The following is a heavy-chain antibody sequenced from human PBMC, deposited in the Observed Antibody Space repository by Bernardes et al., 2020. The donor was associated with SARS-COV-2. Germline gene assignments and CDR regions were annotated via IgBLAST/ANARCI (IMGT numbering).Heavy chain of an antibody. CDR2: IYYSGST. Sequence: SETLSLTCTVSGGSISSSSYYWGWIRQPPGKGLEWIGSIYYSGSTYYNPSLKSRVTISVDTSKNQFSLKLSSVTAADTAVYYCASSGSGWTWSYYYYGMDVWGQGTTVTVSS. V-gene: IGHV4-39*01. CDR1: GGSISSSSYY. D-gene: IGHD6-19*01. J-gene: IGHJ6*02. CDR3: ASSGSGWTWSYYYYGMDV.